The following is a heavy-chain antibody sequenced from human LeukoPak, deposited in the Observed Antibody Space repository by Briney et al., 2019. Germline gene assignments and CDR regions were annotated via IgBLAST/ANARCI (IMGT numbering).Heavy chain of an antibody. CDR2: MNPNSGNT. CDR1: XXXXXSYD. Sequence: ASVKXSXKXXXXXXXSYDINWVRQATGQGLEWMGWMNPNSGNTGYAQKFQGRVTMTRNTSISTAYMELSSLRSEDTAVYYCARGLDRIAAAGSSDYWGQGTLVTVSS. V-gene: IGHV1-8*01. J-gene: IGHJ4*02. CDR3: ARGLDRIAAAGSSDY. D-gene: IGHD6-13*01.